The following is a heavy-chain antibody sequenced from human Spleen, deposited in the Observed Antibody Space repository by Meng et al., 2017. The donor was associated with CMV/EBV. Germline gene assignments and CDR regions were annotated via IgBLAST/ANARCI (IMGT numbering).Heavy chain of an antibody. D-gene: IGHD2-2*01. V-gene: IGHV4-39*07. J-gene: IGHJ5*02. CDR2: MHHSGTT. CDR3: TRDPHCSSASCLKFDP. Sequence: WIRQPPGKGLEWIVSMHHSGTTYYNSSLKSRVFMSLDTSKNQFFLNLNSVTAADTAVYYCTRDPHCSSASCLKFDPWGQGTLVTVSS.